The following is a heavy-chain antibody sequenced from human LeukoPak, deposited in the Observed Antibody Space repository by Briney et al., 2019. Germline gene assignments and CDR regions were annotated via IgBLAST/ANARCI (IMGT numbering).Heavy chain of an antibody. Sequence: PSETLSLTCTVSGYSISSGYYWGWIRQPPGKGLEWIGNVYHSGNSYYNPSLKSRVTISLDTPRNQVSLKLSSVTAADTAVYYCTSNLYSGSYYYAYWGQGILVTVSS. V-gene: IGHV4-38-2*02. CDR3: TSNLYSGSYYYAY. J-gene: IGHJ4*02. D-gene: IGHD1-26*01. CDR2: VYHSGNS. CDR1: GYSISSGYY.